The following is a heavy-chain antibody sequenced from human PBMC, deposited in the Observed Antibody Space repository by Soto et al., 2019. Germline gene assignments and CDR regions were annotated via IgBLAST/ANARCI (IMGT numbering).Heavy chain of an antibody. CDR3: ARVVGVIPVAGSWNCFDP. CDR1: GYTFTSYA. D-gene: IGHD6-19*01. J-gene: IGHJ5*02. V-gene: IGHV1-18*04. Sequence: ASVKVSCKASGYTFTSYALSWVRHAPGQGLEWMGWISTYNGNTNYAQNLQGRVTMTTDISTNTAYMELRSLRSDDTAVYYCARVVGVIPVAGSWNCFDPWGQGTLVTVSS. CDR2: ISTYNGNT.